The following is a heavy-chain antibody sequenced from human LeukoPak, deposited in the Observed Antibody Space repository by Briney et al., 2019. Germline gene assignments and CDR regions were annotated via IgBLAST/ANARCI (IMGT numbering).Heavy chain of an antibody. V-gene: IGHV3-43*01. CDR1: GFTFDDYT. J-gene: IGHJ4*02. Sequence: GGSLRLSCAASGFTFDDYTMHWVRQAPGKGLEWVSLISWDGRDTYYADSVKGRFTISRGNSRGSLYLQMNRLRTEDTALYYCARDQVPERLNMIVAYWGQGSLVTVSS. CDR3: ARDQVPERLNMIVAY. D-gene: IGHD3-22*01. CDR2: ISWDGRDT.